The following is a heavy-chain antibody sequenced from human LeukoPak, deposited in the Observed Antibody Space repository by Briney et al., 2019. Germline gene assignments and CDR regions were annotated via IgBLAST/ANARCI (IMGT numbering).Heavy chain of an antibody. CDR2: INSDGSST. CDR1: GFTFSSYW. J-gene: IGHJ4*02. CDR3: AGVGSSGWGSFDY. Sequence: GGSLRLSCAASGFTFSSYWMHWVRQAPGKGLVWVSRINSDGSSTNYADSVKGRFTISRDNAKNTLYLQMNSPRAEDTAMYYCAGVGSSGWGSFDYWGQGTLVTVSS. D-gene: IGHD6-19*01. V-gene: IGHV3-74*01.